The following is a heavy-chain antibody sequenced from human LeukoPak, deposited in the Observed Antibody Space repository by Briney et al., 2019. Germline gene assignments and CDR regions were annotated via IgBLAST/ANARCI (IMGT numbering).Heavy chain of an antibody. D-gene: IGHD2-15*01. CDR3: ARDIVVVVAATVYNWFDP. CDR1: GFTFSSYA. V-gene: IGHV3-30*09. J-gene: IGHJ5*02. Sequence: GGSLRLSCAASGFTFSSYAMHWVRQAPGKGLEWVALISYDGSNKYYADSVKGRFAISRDNSKNTLYLQMNSLRAEYTAVYYCARDIVVVVAATVYNWFDPWGQGTLVTVSS. CDR2: ISYDGSNK.